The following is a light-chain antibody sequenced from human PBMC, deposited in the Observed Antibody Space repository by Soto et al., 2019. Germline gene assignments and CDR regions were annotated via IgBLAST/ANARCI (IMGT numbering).Light chain of an antibody. V-gene: IGKV1-5*03. J-gene: IGKJ1*01. CDR3: QQYNTFPWT. CDR2: KAS. Sequence: DIQVTQSPSTLSASVGDRVTITCRASQSISSWLAWYQQKPGKAPKALIYKASSLESGVPSRFSGSESGTELTLTIRSLQPDDFATYYCQQYNTFPWTFGQGTKVEVK. CDR1: QSISSW.